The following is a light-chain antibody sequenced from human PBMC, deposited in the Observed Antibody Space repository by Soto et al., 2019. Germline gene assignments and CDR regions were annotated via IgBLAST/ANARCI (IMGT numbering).Light chain of an antibody. CDR3: HQYNYWPGT. CDR1: QDDGIN. V-gene: IGKV3-15*01. CDR2: GAS. Sequence: LMTQSPAILSVSPGERVTLSCRASQDDGINLAWYQQKPGHAPRLVVYGASTRATAFPARFSGSGSETEFTLTISSLQSEDLAVYYCHQYNYWPGTFGQGTKLEIK. J-gene: IGKJ2*01.